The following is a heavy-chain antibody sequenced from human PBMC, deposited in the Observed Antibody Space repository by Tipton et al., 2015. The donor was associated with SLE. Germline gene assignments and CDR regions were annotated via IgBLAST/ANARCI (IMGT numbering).Heavy chain of an antibody. D-gene: IGHD3-3*01. J-gene: IGHJ3*02. CDR2: TDHSGGT. V-gene: IGHV4-34*01. Sequence: TLSLTCAVSGGSLSDHYWSWLRQPPGKGLEWIGQTDHSGGTSYTPSLKSRITISVDTSKNQFSLKLNSVTAADTAVFYCARHARNGFNFDIWGQGTMVTVSS. CDR1: GGSLSDHY. CDR3: ARHARNGFNFDI.